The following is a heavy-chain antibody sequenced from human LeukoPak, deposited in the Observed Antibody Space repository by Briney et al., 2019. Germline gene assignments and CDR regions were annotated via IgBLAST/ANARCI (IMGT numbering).Heavy chain of an antibody. CDR2: ISFDGNKQ. CDR3: AKTSGDGYAPITFDY. J-gene: IGHJ4*02. V-gene: IGHV3-30*18. D-gene: IGHD2-15*01. CDR1: GFTGGVTFRNYG. Sequence: PGGSLRLSCVASGFTGGVTFRNYGMNWVRQAPGKGLEWVATISFDGNKQYYADSVKGRFTISRDNSKDTLYLQMNSLRAEDTAVYYCAKTSGDGYAPITFDYWGQGTLVTVSS.